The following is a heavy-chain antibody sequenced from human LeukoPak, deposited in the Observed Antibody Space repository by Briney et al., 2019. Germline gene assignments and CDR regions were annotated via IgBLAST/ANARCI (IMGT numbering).Heavy chain of an antibody. CDR3: AKNPDYDVLTGTSFDY. D-gene: IGHD3-9*01. Sequence: GGSLRLSCAASRFTFSSYAMHWVRQAPGKGLEWVALISYDGSNKYYADSVKGRFTISRDNSNNTLYLQMNSLKAEDTAVYYCAKNPDYDVLTGTSFDYWGQGALVTVSS. J-gene: IGHJ4*02. CDR1: RFTFSSYA. V-gene: IGHV3-30-3*02. CDR2: ISYDGSNK.